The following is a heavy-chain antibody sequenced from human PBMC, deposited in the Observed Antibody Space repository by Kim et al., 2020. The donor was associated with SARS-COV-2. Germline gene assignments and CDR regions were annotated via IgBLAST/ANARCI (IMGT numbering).Heavy chain of an antibody. CDR1: GFTVSSNY. Sequence: GGSLRLSCAASGFTVSSNYMSWVRQAPGKGLEWVSVIYSGGSTYYADSVKGRFTISRHNSKNTLYLQMNSLRAEDTAVYYCARDSPLDGGTSGYYWGWGQGTLVTVSS. D-gene: IGHD3-22*01. CDR2: IYSGGST. V-gene: IGHV3-53*04. CDR3: ARDSPLDGGTSGYYWG. J-gene: IGHJ4*02.